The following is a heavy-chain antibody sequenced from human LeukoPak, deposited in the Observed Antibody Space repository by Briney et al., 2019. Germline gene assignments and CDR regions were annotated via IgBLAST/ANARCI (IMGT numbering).Heavy chain of an antibody. V-gene: IGHV1-3*01. Sequence: ASVKVSCKASGYTFTSYAMHWVRQAPGQRLEWMGWISAGNGNTKYSQKFQGRVTITRDTSASTAYMELSSLRSEDTAVYYCARGRYSSGWYGGFDAFDIWGQGTMVTVSS. D-gene: IGHD6-19*01. J-gene: IGHJ3*02. CDR3: ARGRYSSGWYGGFDAFDI. CDR2: ISAGNGNT. CDR1: GYTFTSYA.